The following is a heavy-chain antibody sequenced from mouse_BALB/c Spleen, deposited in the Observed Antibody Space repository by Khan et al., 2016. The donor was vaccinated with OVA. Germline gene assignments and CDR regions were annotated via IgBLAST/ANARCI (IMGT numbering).Heavy chain of an antibody. V-gene: IGHV1-4*01. CDR1: GYTFTSNT. J-gene: IGHJ4*01. Sequence: QVQLQQSGAELARPGASVKMSCRASGYTFTSNTMHWVKQRPGQGLEWIGYINPRSGYSNYNQNFKDKATLTADKSSSTAYLQLRRLTSEDSAVYYCARRTTGYAMDYWGQGTSVTVSS. CDR3: ARRTTGYAMDY. CDR2: INPRSGYS. D-gene: IGHD1-1*01.